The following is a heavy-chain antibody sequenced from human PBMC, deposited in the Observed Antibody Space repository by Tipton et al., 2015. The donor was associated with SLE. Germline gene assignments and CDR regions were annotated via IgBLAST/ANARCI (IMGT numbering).Heavy chain of an antibody. CDR3: AREGSGNGFDY. Sequence: TLSLTCTVSGGSISNYYWSWIRQSPGKGLEWIGYIYYSGHTDYNPSLKSRVTLSVDTSKSQFSFSLRLSSVTAADTALYYCAREGSGNGFDYWGQGALVTVSS. CDR2: IYYSGHT. J-gene: IGHJ4*02. V-gene: IGHV4-59*01. CDR1: GGSISNYY. D-gene: IGHD3-3*01.